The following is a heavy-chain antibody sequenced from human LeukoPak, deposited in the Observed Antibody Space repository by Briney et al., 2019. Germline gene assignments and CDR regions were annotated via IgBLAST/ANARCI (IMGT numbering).Heavy chain of an antibody. Sequence: GGSLRLSCAASGFTFSDYAMNWVRQAPGKGLEWVSTISQGTYYVDSVKGWFTISRDNSKNTLYLQMHSLRAGDTAVYYCASSWTIAVAGRKYYFQYWGQGTLVTVSS. CDR3: ASSWTIAVAGRKYYFQY. D-gene: IGHD6-19*01. V-gene: IGHV3-23*01. CDR2: ISQGT. J-gene: IGHJ4*02. CDR1: GFTFSDYA.